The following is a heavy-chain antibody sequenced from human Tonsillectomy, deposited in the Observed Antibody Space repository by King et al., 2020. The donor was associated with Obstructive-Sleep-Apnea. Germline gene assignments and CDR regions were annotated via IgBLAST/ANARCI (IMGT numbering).Heavy chain of an antibody. Sequence: VQLVESGGGLVQPGGSLRLSCAASGFTFSSYAMSWVRQAPGKGLEWVSGISGSGGSTYYADSVTGRFTISSDNSKNTRYLQMNVLRAEDTAVNYCAKGADAGGYDILTHMYGMDVWGQGTTVTVSS. CDR3: AKGADAGGYDILTHMYGMDV. CDR2: ISGSGGST. V-gene: IGHV3-23*04. J-gene: IGHJ6*02. D-gene: IGHD3-9*01. CDR1: GFTFSSYA.